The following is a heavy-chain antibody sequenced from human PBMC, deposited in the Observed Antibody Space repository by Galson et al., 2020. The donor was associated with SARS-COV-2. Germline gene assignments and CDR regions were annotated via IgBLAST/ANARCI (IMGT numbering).Heavy chain of an antibody. Sequence: SVKVSCKASGGTFSSYAISWVRQAPGQGLEWMGGIIPIFGTANYAQKFQGRVTITADKSTSTAYMELSSLRSEDTAVNYCARVKSGDCYLGWGQGTLVTVSS. D-gene: IGHD2-21*01. CDR1: GGTFSSYA. J-gene: IGHJ4*02. CDR3: ARVKSGDCYLG. CDR2: IIPIFGTA. V-gene: IGHV1-69*06.